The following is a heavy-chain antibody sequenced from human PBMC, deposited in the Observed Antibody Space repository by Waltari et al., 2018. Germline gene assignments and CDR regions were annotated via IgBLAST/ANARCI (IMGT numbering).Heavy chain of an antibody. CDR3: ARDHYYGSGSYYDY. CDR2: IIPFFKTT. D-gene: IGHD3-10*01. V-gene: IGHV1-69*12. CDR1: GGAFTNYA. Sequence: QVQLVQSGAEVKKPGSSVKVSCETSGGAFTNYAITWVRQAPGQGLEWMGGIIPFFKTTNSAPKFQDRLTITADASTNTAYMELSSLRSDDTAVYYCARDHYYGSGSYYDYWGQGTLVTVSS. J-gene: IGHJ4*02.